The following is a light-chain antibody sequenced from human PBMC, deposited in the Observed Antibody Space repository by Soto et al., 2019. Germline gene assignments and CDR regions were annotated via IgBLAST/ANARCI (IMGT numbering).Light chain of an antibody. V-gene: IGLV1-47*01. J-gene: IGLJ1*01. CDR2: RNN. CDR1: SSNIGSNY. Sequence: GTPGXRVTISCSGSSSNIGSNYVYWYQQLPGTAPKLLIYRNNQRPSGVPDRFSGSKSGTSASLAISGLRSEDEADYYCAAWDDSLSGNYVFGTGNKVTVL. CDR3: AAWDDSLSGNYV.